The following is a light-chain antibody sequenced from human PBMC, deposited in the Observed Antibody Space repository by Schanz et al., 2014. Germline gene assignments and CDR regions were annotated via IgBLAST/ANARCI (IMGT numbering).Light chain of an antibody. V-gene: IGLV2-8*01. CDR3: QSYDSSLSGSGV. CDR2: DVS. Sequence: QSALTQPPSASGSPGQSVTISCTGTSRDVGGYNFVSWYQQHPGKAPKLMIYDVSNRPSGVSNRFSGSKSGNTASLTISGLQAEDDADYYCQSYDSSLSGSGVFGGGTKLTVL. J-gene: IGLJ2*01. CDR1: SRDVGGYNF.